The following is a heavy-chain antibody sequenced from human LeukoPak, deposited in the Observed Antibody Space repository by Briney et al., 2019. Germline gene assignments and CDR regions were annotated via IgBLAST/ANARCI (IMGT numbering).Heavy chain of an antibody. CDR3: ATDPYEGDAFDI. J-gene: IGHJ3*02. CDR1: GYTLTELS. Sequence: ASVKVSCKVSGYTLTELSMHWVRQAPGKGFEWMGGFDPEDGETIYAQKFQGRVTMTEDTSTDTAYMELSSLRSEDTAVYYCATDPYEGDAFDIWGQGTMVTVSS. CDR2: FDPEDGET. D-gene: IGHD5-12*01. V-gene: IGHV1-24*01.